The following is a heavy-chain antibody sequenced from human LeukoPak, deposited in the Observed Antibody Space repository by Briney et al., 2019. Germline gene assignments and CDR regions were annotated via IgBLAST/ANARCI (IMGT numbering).Heavy chain of an antibody. CDR1: GFTFSSYA. V-gene: IGHV3-23*01. D-gene: IGHD3-3*01. J-gene: IGHJ6*02. CDR2: ISGSGGST. CDR3: AKSSGVYAFWISLAYYGMDV. Sequence: GGSLRLSCAASGFTFSSYAMSWVRQAPGKGLEWVSAISGSGGSTYYADSVEGRFTISRDNSKNTLYLQMNSLRAEDTAVYYCAKSSGVYAFWISLAYYGMDVWGQGTTVTVSS.